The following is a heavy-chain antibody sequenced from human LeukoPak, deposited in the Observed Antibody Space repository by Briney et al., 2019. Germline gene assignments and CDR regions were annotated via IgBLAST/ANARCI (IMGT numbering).Heavy chain of an antibody. Sequence: GGSLRLSCAVSGFTFSSYVMSWVRQAPGKGLEWVSTISGSGGGRYYADSVKGRFTISRDNPKNTMYLQMNSLRAEDTAVYYSAKSLTPLNYDISNSNGMDVWGQGTTVTVSS. CDR2: ISGSGGGR. J-gene: IGHJ6*02. V-gene: IGHV3-23*01. CDR1: GFTFSSYV. D-gene: IGHD3-9*01. CDR3: AKSLTPLNYDISNSNGMDV.